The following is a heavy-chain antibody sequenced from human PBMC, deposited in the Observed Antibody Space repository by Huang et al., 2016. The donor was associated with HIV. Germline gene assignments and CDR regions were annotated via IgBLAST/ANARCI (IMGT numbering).Heavy chain of an antibody. D-gene: IGHD6-19*01. Sequence: EVQLVESGGGLVQPGGSLRLSCAASGFTFSSYWRPWVRQAPGKGRVWGSRIKSDGRSTSYADSVKGRFTISRDNAKNTLYLQMNSLRAEDTAVYYCARDSQQWLVEDYWGQGTLVTVSS. J-gene: IGHJ4*02. V-gene: IGHV3-74*01. CDR2: IKSDGRST. CDR3: ARDSQQWLVEDY. CDR1: GFTFSSYW.